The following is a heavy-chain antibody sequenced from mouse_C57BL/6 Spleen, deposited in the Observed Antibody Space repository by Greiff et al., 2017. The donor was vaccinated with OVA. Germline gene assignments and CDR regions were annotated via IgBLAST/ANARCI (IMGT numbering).Heavy chain of an antibody. CDR3: ARGDYDGLDY. J-gene: IGHJ2*01. Sequence: EVKLMESGGGLVKPGGSLKLSCAASGFTFSDYGMHWVRQAPEKGLEWVAYISSGSSTIYYADTVKGRVTISRDNAKNTLFLQMTSLRSEDTAMYYCARGDYDGLDYWGQGTTLTVSS. D-gene: IGHD2-4*01. V-gene: IGHV5-17*01. CDR2: ISSGSSTI. CDR1: GFTFSDYG.